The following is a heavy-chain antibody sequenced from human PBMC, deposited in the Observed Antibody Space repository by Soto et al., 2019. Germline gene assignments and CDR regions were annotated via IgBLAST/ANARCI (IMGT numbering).Heavy chain of an antibody. CDR2: IYCSGST. CDR3: ARVSEYSSGWFDY. CDR1: GGSISSGDYY. V-gene: IGHV4-30-4*01. D-gene: IGHD6-19*01. J-gene: IGHJ4*02. Sequence: SETLSLTCTVSGGSISSGDYYWSWIRQPPGKGLEWIGYIYCSGSTYYNPSLKSRVTISVDTSKNQFSLKLSSVTAADTAVYYCARVSEYSSGWFDYWGQGTLVTVSS.